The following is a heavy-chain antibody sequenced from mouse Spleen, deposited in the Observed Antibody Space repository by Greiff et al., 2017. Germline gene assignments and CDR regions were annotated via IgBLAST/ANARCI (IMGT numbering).Heavy chain of an antibody. Sequence: QVQLQQSGPELVKPGASVKLSCKASGYTFTSYDINWVKQRPGQGLEWIGWIYPRDGSTKYNEKFKGKATLTVDTSSSTAYMELHSLTSEDSAVYFCARPSNWDVGAMDYWGQGTSVTVSS. J-gene: IGHJ4*01. CDR2: IYPRDGST. V-gene: IGHV1-85*01. CDR3: ARPSNWDVGAMDY. CDR1: GYTFTSYD. D-gene: IGHD4-1*01.